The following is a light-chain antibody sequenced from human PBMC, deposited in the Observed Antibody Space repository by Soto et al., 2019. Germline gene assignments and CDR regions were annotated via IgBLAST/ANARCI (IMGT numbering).Light chain of an antibody. Sequence: EVVMTQSPATLSVSPGERATLSCRASQSVSSNLAWYQQKPGQAPRLLTYGASTRATGIPARFSGSGSGTEFTLTISSLQSEDLAVYYCQQYNNWPYTFGQGTKLEIK. J-gene: IGKJ2*01. CDR2: GAS. CDR1: QSVSSN. CDR3: QQYNNWPYT. V-gene: IGKV3-15*01.